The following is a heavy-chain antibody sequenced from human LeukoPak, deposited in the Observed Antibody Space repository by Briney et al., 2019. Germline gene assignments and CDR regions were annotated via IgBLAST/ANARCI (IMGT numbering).Heavy chain of an antibody. V-gene: IGHV4-39*01. CDR1: GDSISTSTYY. CDR3: AGLLPEGQFDY. CDR2: IYYSGTT. Sequence: PSETLSLTCIVSGDSISTSTYYWGWVRQPPGKGLEWIVTIYYSGTTYYIPSLMSRVTVSVYTTKSQFSLNLTSVTAADTAVYYCAGLLPEGQFDYWGQGTLVTVSS. J-gene: IGHJ4*02. D-gene: IGHD3-3*01.